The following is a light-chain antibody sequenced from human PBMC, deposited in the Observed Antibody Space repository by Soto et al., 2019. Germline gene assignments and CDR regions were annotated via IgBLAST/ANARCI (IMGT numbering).Light chain of an antibody. Sequence: DIQVTQSPASLSASVGDRVTITCRASQRISTYLNWYQQKPGKAPKLLIYAASTLESGVPSRFSGSGSGTEFTLTISSLQPDDFATYYCQQYSSYDLLTFGGGTKVDIK. J-gene: IGKJ4*01. CDR2: AAS. CDR3: QQYSSYDLLT. CDR1: QRISTY. V-gene: IGKV1-5*01.